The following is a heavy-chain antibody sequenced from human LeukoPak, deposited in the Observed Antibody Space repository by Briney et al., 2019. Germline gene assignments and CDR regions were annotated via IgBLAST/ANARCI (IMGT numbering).Heavy chain of an antibody. V-gene: IGHV4-59*08. D-gene: IGHD3-10*01. CDR2: IYYSGST. J-gene: IGHJ4*02. CDR3: TRDYGSVSSVY. Sequence: SETLSLTCTVSGGSISSYYWSWIRQPPGKRLEWIGYIYYSGSTNYNPSLKSRVTISVDTSKNQFSLKLSSVTVADTAVYYCTRDYGSVSSVYWGQGTLVTVSS. CDR1: GGSISSYY.